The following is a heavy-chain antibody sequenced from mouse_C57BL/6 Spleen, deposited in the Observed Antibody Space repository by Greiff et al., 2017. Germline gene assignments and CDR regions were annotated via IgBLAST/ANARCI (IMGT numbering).Heavy chain of an antibody. V-gene: IGHV1-54*01. Sequence: QVQLQQPGAELVRPGTSVKLSCKASGYTFTNYWMEWVKQRPGQGLEWIGGINPAGGGTNYNEKFKGKATLTADKSSSTAYMQLSSLTSEDSAVYFCARALVLSLDYWGQGTSVTVSA. J-gene: IGHJ4*01. CDR3: ARALVLSLDY. CDR2: INPAGGGT. CDR1: GYTFTNYW.